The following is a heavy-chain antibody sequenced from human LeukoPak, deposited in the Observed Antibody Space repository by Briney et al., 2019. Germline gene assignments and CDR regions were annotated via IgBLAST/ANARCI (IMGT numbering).Heavy chain of an antibody. D-gene: IGHD3-22*01. CDR2: IYYSGST. CDR3: ARWGHFDTSGYFVVDY. V-gene: IGHV4-59*08. J-gene: IGHJ4*02. CDR1: GGSISSYY. Sequence: ESSETLSLTCTVSGGSISSYYWSWIRQPPGKGLEWIGYIYYSGSTNYNPSLKSRVIISVDTSKNQFSLKLSSVTAADTAVYYCARWGHFDTSGYFVVDYWGQGTLVTVSS.